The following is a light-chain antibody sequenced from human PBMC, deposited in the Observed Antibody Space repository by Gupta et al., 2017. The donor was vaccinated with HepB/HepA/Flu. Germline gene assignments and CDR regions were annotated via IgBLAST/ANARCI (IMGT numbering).Light chain of an antibody. Sequence: IQITQSPSSLSASIGDRVIITCRASQSISTYLNWYQQESGKAPKLLIYAASNLQSGVPSRFSGSRSGTDFTLTIGSLQPEEFATYYCQQSYSTPITFGQGTRLQIK. CDR1: QSISTY. J-gene: IGKJ5*01. CDR2: AAS. V-gene: IGKV1-39*01. CDR3: QQSYSTPIT.